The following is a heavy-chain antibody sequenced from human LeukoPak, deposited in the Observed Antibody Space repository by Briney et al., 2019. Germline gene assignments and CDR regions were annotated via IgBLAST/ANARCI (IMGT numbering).Heavy chain of an antibody. CDR3: ARDQHYYDSSGYLDAFDI. Sequence: SETLSLXCTVSGGSNSSYYWSWIRRPAGKGLEWIGRIYTSGSTNYKPSLKSRVTMSVDTSKNQFSLKLSSVTAADTAVYYCARDQHYYDSSGYLDAFDIWGQGTMVTVSS. CDR2: IYTSGST. J-gene: IGHJ3*02. D-gene: IGHD3-22*01. V-gene: IGHV4-4*07. CDR1: GGSNSSYY.